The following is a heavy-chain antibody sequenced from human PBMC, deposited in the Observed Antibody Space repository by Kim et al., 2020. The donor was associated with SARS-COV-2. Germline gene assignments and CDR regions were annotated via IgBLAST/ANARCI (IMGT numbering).Heavy chain of an antibody. CDR2: ISSDGSGT. CDR1: GFTFSSYW. CDR3: ARVGVVGTTTFDDYFDC. D-gene: IGHD1-26*01. V-gene: IGHV3-74*01. J-gene: IGHJ4*02. Sequence: GGSLRLSCAASGFTFSSYWMHWVRQAPGKGLVWVSRISSDGSGTSYADSVKGRFTISRDNAKNTLYLQMNSLRAEDTAVYYCARVGVVGTTTFDDYFDCWGQGTLVTVSS.